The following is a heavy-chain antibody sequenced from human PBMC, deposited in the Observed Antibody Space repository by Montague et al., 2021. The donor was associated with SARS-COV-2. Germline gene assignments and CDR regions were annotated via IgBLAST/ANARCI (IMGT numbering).Heavy chain of an antibody. Sequence: SETLSLTCTVSGGSITNNIDYWARIRQPPGKGLEWVGSIYYTGNTYYNPSLKSRVTISVVTSKNHFTLKLSSVIAAETAVYYCARLKRYFDSSGSPSAFDFWGQGIKVTVSS. V-gene: IGHV4-39*02. CDR1: GGSITNNIDY. CDR2: IYYTGNT. J-gene: IGHJ3*01. CDR3: ARLKRYFDSSGSPSAFDF. D-gene: IGHD3-22*01.